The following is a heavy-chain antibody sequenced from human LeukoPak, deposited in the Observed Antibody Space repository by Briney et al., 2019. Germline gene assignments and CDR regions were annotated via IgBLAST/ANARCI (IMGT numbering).Heavy chain of an antibody. V-gene: IGHV3-21*01. Sequence: GGSLRLSCAASGFTFSSYSMNLVRQAPGKGLEWVSSISSSSSYIYYADSVKGRFTISRDNAKNSLYLQMNSLRAEDTAVYYCARDVWDVGYYWGQGTLVTVSS. CDR1: GFTFSSYS. J-gene: IGHJ4*02. D-gene: IGHD1-26*01. CDR3: ARDVWDVGYY. CDR2: ISSSSSYI.